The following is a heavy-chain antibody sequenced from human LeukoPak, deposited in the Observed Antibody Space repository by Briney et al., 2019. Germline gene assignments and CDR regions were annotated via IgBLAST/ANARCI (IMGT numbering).Heavy chain of an antibody. J-gene: IGHJ4*02. D-gene: IGHD3-16*01. Sequence: GGSLRLSCAASGFTFSSYEMNWVRQAPGKGLEWVSYISSSGSTIYYADSVKGRFTISRDNAKNSLYLQMNSLRAEDTAVYYCARASTFGGVTNDYWGQGTLVTVPS. CDR2: ISSSGSTI. V-gene: IGHV3-48*03. CDR1: GFTFSSYE. CDR3: ARASTFGGVTNDY.